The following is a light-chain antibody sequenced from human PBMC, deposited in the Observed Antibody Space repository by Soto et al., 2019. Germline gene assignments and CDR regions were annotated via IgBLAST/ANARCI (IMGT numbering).Light chain of an antibody. J-gene: IGKJ3*01. Sequence: VLTQSPDTLSLSPGERATLSCRASQSISSDYLVWYQQKPSQAPRLLIYGASRRATSVADRFRGSGTGTDFTVTLTMREPEDLALDSYQHYENSPPSGTLGPGTKVDIK. CDR2: GAS. V-gene: IGKV3-20*01. CDR3: QHYENSPPSGT. CDR1: QSISSDY.